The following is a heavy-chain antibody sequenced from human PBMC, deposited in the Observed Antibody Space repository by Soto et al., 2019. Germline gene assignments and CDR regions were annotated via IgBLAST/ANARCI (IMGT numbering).Heavy chain of an antibody. J-gene: IGHJ6*03. Sequence: QVQLVQSGAEVQKPGASVKVSCKASGYTFTSYDINWVRQATGQGLEWMGWMNPNSGNTGYAQKFQGRVTMTRNTSISTAYMELSSLRSEDTAVYYCARGRAPNYYYYMDVWGKGTTVTVSS. CDR1: GYTFTSYD. CDR3: ARGRAPNYYYYMDV. V-gene: IGHV1-8*01. CDR2: MNPNSGNT.